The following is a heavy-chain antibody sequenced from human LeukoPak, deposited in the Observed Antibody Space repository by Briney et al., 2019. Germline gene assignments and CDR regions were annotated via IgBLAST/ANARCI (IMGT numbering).Heavy chain of an antibody. CDR3: AGRVVAATYYYYGMDV. Sequence: SETLSLTCAVYGGSFSGYYWSWIRQPPGKGLEWIGEINHSGSTNYNPSLKSRVTISVDTSKNQFSLKLSSVTAADTAVYYCAGRVVAATYYYYGMDVWGQGTTVTVSS. CDR2: INHSGST. D-gene: IGHD2-15*01. CDR1: GGSFSGYY. V-gene: IGHV4-34*01. J-gene: IGHJ6*02.